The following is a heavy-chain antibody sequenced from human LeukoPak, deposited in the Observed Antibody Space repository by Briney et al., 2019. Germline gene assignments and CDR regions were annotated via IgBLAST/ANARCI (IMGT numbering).Heavy chain of an antibody. V-gene: IGHV4-39*01. CDR3: ARHWVSRRGFDP. J-gene: IGHJ5*02. CDR2: VCYSGST. Sequence: SVPLTLTCTLSGGSINSGTNYWAWIRQPSGKGLEWIESVCYSGSTYYNPSLKSRVIISVDTSKNRFSLKLNSVTATDTAVYYCARHWVSRRGFDPWGQGTPVTVSS. CDR1: GGSINSGTNY. D-gene: IGHD5/OR15-5a*01.